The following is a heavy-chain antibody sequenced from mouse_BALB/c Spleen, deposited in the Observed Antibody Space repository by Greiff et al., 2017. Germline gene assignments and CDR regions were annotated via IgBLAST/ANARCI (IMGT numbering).Heavy chain of an antibody. Sequence: DVQLQESGTVLARPGASVKMSCKASGYTFTSYWMHWVKQRPGQGLEWIGAIYPGNSDTSYNQKFKGKAKLTAVTSTSTAYMELSSLTNEDSAVYYCTGPFITTVVEAMDYWGQGTSVTVSS. J-gene: IGHJ4*01. V-gene: IGHV1-5*01. CDR1: GYTFTSYW. CDR3: TGPFITTVVEAMDY. CDR2: IYPGNSDT. D-gene: IGHD1-1*01.